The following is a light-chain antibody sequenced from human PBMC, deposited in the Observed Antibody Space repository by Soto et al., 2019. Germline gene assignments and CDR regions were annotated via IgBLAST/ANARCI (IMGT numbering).Light chain of an antibody. V-gene: IGKV1-9*01. CDR3: QQLNSYLLT. Sequence: IQLTQSPSSLSASEGDRVTITCRASQGISSYLAWYQQKPGKAPKLLIYAASTLQSGVPSRFSGSGSGTDFTLTISSQQPEDFATYYCQQLNSYLLTFGGGTKVEIK. CDR1: QGISSY. CDR2: AAS. J-gene: IGKJ4*01.